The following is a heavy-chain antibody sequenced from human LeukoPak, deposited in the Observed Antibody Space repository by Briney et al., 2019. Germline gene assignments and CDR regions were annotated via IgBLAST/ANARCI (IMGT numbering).Heavy chain of an antibody. V-gene: IGHV3-20*04. CDR1: GFTFDDYG. CDR3: ARDPFGGNWNTEGFDY. J-gene: IGHJ4*02. CDR2: INWNGGST. D-gene: IGHD1/OR15-1a*01. Sequence: GGSLRLSRAASGFTFDDYGMSWVRQAPGKGLEWVSGINWNGGSTGYADSVKGRFTISRDNAKNSLYLQMNSLRAEDTAVYYCARDPFGGNWNTEGFDYWGQGTLVTVSS.